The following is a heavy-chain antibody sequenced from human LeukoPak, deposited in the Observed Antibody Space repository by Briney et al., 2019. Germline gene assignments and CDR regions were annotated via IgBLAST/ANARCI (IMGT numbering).Heavy chain of an antibody. CDR2: ISYDGSNK. CDR3: ARVGVVGATIDYFDY. V-gene: IGHV3-30*04. D-gene: IGHD1-26*01. Sequence: GGSLRLSCAASGFTFSSYAMHWVRQAPGKGLEWVAVISYDGSNKYYADSVKGRFTIPRDNSKNTLYQQMNSLRAEDTAVYYCARVGVVGATIDYFDYWGQETRHSVSS. CDR1: GFTFSSYA. J-gene: IGHJ4*02.